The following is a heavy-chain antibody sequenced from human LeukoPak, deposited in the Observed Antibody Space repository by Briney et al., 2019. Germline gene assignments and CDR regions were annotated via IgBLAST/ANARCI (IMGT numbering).Heavy chain of an antibody. D-gene: IGHD6-13*01. CDR3: ARSRNIAAAGIFDY. J-gene: IGHJ4*02. V-gene: IGHV1-69*05. Sequence: SVKVSCKASGGTFSSYAISWVRQAPGQGLEWMGGIIPIFGTANYAQKFQGRVTITTDESTSTAYMELSSLRSEDTAVYYCARSRNIAAAGIFDYWGQGTLVTVSS. CDR1: GGTFSSYA. CDR2: IIPIFGTA.